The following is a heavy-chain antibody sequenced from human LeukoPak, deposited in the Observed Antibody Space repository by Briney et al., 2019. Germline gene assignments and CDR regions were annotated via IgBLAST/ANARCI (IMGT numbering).Heavy chain of an antibody. D-gene: IGHD2-2*01. V-gene: IGHV3-23*01. CDR3: ARGLGYCTSTTCLLPFDY. Sequence: GGSLRLSCAASGFTFSSYAMNWVRQAPGKGLEWVSTIRGTGTTTYYADSVKGRFTISRDNSKNTLYLEISSLRVEDTAVYYCARGLGYCTSTTCLLPFDYWGQGTLVTVSS. CDR1: GFTFSSYA. CDR2: IRGTGTTT. J-gene: IGHJ4*02.